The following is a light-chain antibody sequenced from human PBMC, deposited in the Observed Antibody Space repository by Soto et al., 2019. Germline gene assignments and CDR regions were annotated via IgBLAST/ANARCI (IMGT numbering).Light chain of an antibody. CDR3: HQYGSSPWT. CDR2: AAS. V-gene: IGKV3-20*01. Sequence: IVLTQPPGTLSLSPGGRATLSCRASQRVSTNYLAWHQQRPGQAPRLLIYAASSRATGVPDRFSGSGSGTDFTLTISRLEAEDSAVYYCHQYGSSPWTFGQGTKVEIK. CDR1: QRVSTNY. J-gene: IGKJ1*01.